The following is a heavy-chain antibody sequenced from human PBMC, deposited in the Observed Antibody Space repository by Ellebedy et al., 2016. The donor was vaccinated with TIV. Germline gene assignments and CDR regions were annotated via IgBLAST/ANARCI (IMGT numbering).Heavy chain of an antibody. CDR3: ARRGSYGDYAVQVNSWFDR. CDR1: GFSFRSYW. J-gene: IGHJ5*02. CDR2: IYQDGGVQ. D-gene: IGHD4-17*01. Sequence: GESLKISCAASGFSFRSYWMGWVRQAPGKGLEWVANIYQDGGVQYYVDSVKGRFTISRDNADNSLFLQMNRLRPEDTAGYFCARRGSYGDYAVQVNSWFDRWGRGTLVTVSS. V-gene: IGHV3-7*01.